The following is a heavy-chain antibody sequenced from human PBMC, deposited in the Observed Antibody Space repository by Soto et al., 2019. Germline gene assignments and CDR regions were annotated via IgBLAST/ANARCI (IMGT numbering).Heavy chain of an antibody. CDR3: AKDMVRGVIMVYPNYMDV. CDR1: GFTFSSYA. CDR2: ISGSGGST. D-gene: IGHD3-10*01. J-gene: IGHJ6*03. Sequence: GGSLRLSCAASGFTFSSYAMSWVRQAPGKGLEWVSAISGSGGSTYYADSLKGRLTISRDNSKNTLYLQMNSLRTEDTAVYYCAKDMVRGVIMVYPNYMDVWGKGTTVTVSS. V-gene: IGHV3-23*01.